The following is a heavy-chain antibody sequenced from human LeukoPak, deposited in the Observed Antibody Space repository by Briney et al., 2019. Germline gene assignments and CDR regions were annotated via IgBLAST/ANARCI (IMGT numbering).Heavy chain of an antibody. CDR2: ISYDGSNK. D-gene: IGHD3-22*01. CDR1: GFTFSNYA. Sequence: GGSLRLSCAASGFTFSNYAMSWVRQAPGKGLEWVAVISYDGSNKYYADSVKGRFTISRDNSKNTLYLQMNSLRAEDTAVYYCAREAHGYYDSSGYLYYYYYMDVWGKGTTVTVSS. CDR3: AREAHGYYDSSGYLYYYYYMDV. V-gene: IGHV3-30*04. J-gene: IGHJ6*03.